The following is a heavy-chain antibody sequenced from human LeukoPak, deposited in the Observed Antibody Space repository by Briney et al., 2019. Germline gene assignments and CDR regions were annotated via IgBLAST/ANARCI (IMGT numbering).Heavy chain of an antibody. CDR1: GFTFSSYW. CDR3: ARDGDY. Sequence: GGSLRLSCAASGFTFSSYWTSWVRQAPGKGLEWVANIKQDGSEKYYVDSVKGRFTISRDNAKNSLYLQMNSLRAEDTAVYYCARDGDYWGQGTLVTVSS. V-gene: IGHV3-7*01. J-gene: IGHJ4*02. CDR2: IKQDGSEK.